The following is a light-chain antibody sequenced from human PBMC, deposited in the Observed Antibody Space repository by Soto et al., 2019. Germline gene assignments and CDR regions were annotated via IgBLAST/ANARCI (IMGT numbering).Light chain of an antibody. CDR3: QQRSNWPLIT. J-gene: IGKJ5*01. V-gene: IGKV3-11*01. Sequence: EIELTQTPATLSVSPGKGAILSCRVSQSVSSFLAWYQQKPGQAPRLLIYDASNRATGIPDRFSGSGSGTDFSLTIISLEPEDFAVYYCQQRSNWPLITFGQGTRLEIK. CDR1: QSVSSF. CDR2: DAS.